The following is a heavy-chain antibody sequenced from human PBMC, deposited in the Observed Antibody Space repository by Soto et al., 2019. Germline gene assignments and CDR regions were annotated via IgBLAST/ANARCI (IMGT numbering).Heavy chain of an antibody. D-gene: IGHD5-18*01. CDR1: GFTFTSSA. V-gene: IGHV1-58*01. CDR2: IVVGSGNT. Sequence: ASVKVSCKASGFTFTSSAVQWVRQARGQRLEWIGWIVVGSGNTNYAQKFQERVTITRDMSTSTAYMELSSLRSEDTAVYYCAAITGYSYGNYGNDYRGQGTLVTVSS. J-gene: IGHJ4*02. CDR3: AAITGYSYGNYGNDY.